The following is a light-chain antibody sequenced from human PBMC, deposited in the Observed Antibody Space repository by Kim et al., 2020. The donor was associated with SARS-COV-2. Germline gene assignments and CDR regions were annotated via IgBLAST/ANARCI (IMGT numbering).Light chain of an antibody. CDR2: EVS. CDR3: CSYTGVISFYV. CDR1: HRRGGDSNG. J-gene: IGLJ1*01. V-gene: IGLV2-23*02. Sequence: SITSAIHGAHRRGGDSNGVPCYRLPPDRAPRVVIFEVSKRPSGVSPRFSGSKSGNTASLTISGLQAEDEAEYFCCSYTGVISFYVFGSGTKVTVL.